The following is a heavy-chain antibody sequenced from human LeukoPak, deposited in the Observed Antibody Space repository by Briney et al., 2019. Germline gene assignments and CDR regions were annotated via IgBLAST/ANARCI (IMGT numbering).Heavy chain of an antibody. CDR1: GFTVSNNH. J-gene: IGHJ4*02. V-gene: IGHV3-53*01. Sequence: GGSLRLSCAASGFTVSNNHMTWVRQAPGKGLEWVSVVYTAGSTYYAESVKGRFTISRDNSKNTVYLQMNSLRVGDTAVYYCARGYSSNWNYFDYWGQGILVTVSS. CDR3: ARGYSSNWNYFDY. CDR2: VYTAGST. D-gene: IGHD6-13*01.